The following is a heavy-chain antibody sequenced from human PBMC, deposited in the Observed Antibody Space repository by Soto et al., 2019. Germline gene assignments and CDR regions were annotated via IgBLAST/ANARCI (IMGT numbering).Heavy chain of an antibody. V-gene: IGHV4-59*01. J-gene: IGHJ4*01. Sequence: QVQLQESGPRLVKPSEALTLTCTVSGASIGASYWSWIRQSPGKGLEWMGYIFSSWSTNYSPSLNSRVSMTVVPSKNQVSLTLSSMTAADTAVYYCARLSTVTSLYYWGHGMLVTVSS. CDR2: IFSSWST. CDR3: ARLSTVTSLYY. CDR1: GASIGASY. D-gene: IGHD4-17*01.